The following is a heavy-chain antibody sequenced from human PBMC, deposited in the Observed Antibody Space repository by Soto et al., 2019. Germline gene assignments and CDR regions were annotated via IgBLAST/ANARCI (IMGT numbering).Heavy chain of an antibody. CDR3: AREYYDILTGYNTAVDY. J-gene: IGHJ4*02. CDR2: IYYSGST. V-gene: IGHV4-31*03. CDR1: DGSISSGGYY. D-gene: IGHD3-9*01. Sequence: SETLSLTCTVSDGSISSGGYYWSWIRQHPGKGLEWIGYIYYSGSTYYNPSLKSRVTISVDTSKNQFSLKLSSVTAADTAVYYCAREYYDILTGYNTAVDYWGQGTLVTVSS.